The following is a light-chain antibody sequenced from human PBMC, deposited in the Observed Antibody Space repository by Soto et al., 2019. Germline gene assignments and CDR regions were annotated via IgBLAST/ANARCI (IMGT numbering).Light chain of an antibody. V-gene: IGKV3D-15*01. CDR3: QQYINWPPRIS. CDR2: GAS. Sequence: EIVMTQSPATLSVSPGERATLSCRASQSVNTFLAWYQQKPGQAPRLLIYGASTRATGIPARFSGSGSVTEFTLTISSLQSDDFALYYCQQYINWPPRISFGQGTRLEIK. CDR1: QSVNTF. J-gene: IGKJ5*01.